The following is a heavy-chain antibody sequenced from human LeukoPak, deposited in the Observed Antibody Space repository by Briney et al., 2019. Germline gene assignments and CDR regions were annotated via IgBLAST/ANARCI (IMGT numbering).Heavy chain of an antibody. V-gene: IGHV4-59*01. Sequence: SETLSLTCTVSGGSISSYYWSWLRQPPGKGLEWIGYIYYSGSTNYNPSLKSRVTISVDTSKNQFSLKLSSVTAADTAVYYCAAVAGTRWYWGQGTLVTVSS. D-gene: IGHD6-19*01. CDR2: IYYSGST. J-gene: IGHJ4*02. CDR1: GGSISSYY. CDR3: AAVAGTRWY.